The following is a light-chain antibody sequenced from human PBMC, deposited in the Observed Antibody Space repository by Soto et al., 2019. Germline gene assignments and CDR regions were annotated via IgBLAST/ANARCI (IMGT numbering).Light chain of an antibody. CDR3: SSYASGPTSL. CDR1: GRDLGDFYY. V-gene: IGLV2-14*01. Sequence: QSALTQPASLSGSPGQSITISCTGTGRDLGDFYYVSWYQQRPGKAPRLLIYEVTNRPSGISDRFSGSKSGSTASLTISGLQAEDEADYYCSSYASGPTSLFGGGTKLTVL. J-gene: IGLJ3*02. CDR2: EVT.